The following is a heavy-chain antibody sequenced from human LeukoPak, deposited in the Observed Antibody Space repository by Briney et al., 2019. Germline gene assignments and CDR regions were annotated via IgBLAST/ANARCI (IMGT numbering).Heavy chain of an antibody. CDR2: ISYDGSNK. D-gene: IGHD5-18*01. CDR1: GFTFSSYS. Sequence: GGSLRLSCAASGFTFSSYSTHWVRQAPGKGLEWVAVISYDGSNKYYADSVKGRFTISRDNSKNTLYLQMNSLRAEDTAVYYCAKDPGIQLLYNWFDPWGQGTLVTVSS. CDR3: AKDPGIQLLYNWFDP. V-gene: IGHV3-30*18. J-gene: IGHJ5*02.